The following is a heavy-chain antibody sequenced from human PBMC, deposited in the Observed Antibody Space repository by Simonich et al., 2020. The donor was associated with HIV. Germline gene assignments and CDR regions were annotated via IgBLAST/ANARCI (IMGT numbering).Heavy chain of an antibody. D-gene: IGHD3-16*02. CDR1: GYTFNDWN. Sequence: QVQLVQSGAEVKKPGASVKVSCKASGYTFNDWNIHWVRQAPGQGLEWRGGLNPNRGGSDYPQKCQGRVTMTRNTSINTDYMELSRLRYDETAVYYCATHGPVRLSSALDIWGQGTRVTVSS. V-gene: IGHV1-2*02. CDR2: LNPNRGGS. CDR3: ATHGPVRLSSALDI. J-gene: IGHJ3*02.